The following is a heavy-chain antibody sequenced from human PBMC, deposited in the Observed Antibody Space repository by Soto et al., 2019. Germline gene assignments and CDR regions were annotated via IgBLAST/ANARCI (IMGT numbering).Heavy chain of an antibody. Sequence: GGSLRLSCAASGFTFSSYAMSWVRQAPGKGLEWVSAISGSGGSTYYADSVKGRFTISRDNSKNTLYLQMNSLRAEDTAVYYCAKIDYAVWGSSNYAPDYWGQGTLVTVSS. J-gene: IGHJ4*02. CDR2: ISGSGGST. CDR1: GFTFSSYA. D-gene: IGHD4-17*01. CDR3: AKIDYAVWGSSNYAPDY. V-gene: IGHV3-23*01.